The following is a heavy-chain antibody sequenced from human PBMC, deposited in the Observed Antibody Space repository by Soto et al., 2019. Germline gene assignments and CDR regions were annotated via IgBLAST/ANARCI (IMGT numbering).Heavy chain of an antibody. CDR1: GGSFSGYY. Sequence: QVQLQQWGAGLLKPSXTLSLTCAXYGGSFSGYYWSWIRQPPGKGLEWIGEINHSGSTNYNPSLKSRVTISVDTSKNQFSLKLSSVTAADTAVYYCARGIAAAGRGAFDIWGQGTMVTVSS. CDR3: ARGIAAAGRGAFDI. D-gene: IGHD6-13*01. V-gene: IGHV4-34*01. CDR2: INHSGST. J-gene: IGHJ3*02.